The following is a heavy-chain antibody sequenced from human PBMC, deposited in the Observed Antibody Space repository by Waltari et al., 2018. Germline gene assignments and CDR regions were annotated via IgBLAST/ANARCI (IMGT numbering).Heavy chain of an antibody. CDR2: IIPIFVTA. CDR3: ARGYGYCSGGSCRNYYYYGMDV. V-gene: IGHV1-69*05. CDR1: GGTFSSYA. Sequence: QVQLVQSGAEVKKPGSSVKVSCKASGGTFSSYAISWVRQAPGQGLEWRGGIIPIFVTANDEQKCQGRVTITTDESTSTAYMELSSLRSEDTAVYYCARGYGYCSGGSCRNYYYYGMDVWGQGTTVTVSS. J-gene: IGHJ6*02. D-gene: IGHD2-15*01.